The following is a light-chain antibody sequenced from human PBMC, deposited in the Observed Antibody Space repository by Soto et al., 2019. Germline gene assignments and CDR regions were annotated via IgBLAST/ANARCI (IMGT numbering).Light chain of an antibody. CDR3: SSYTSSSTWV. CDR2: EVNIN. Sequence: QSVLTQPASVSGSPGQSITISCTGTSSDVGGYNFVSWYQHHPGKAPKLMIHEVNINNRPSGVSNRFSGSKSGNTASLTISGLQAEDEADYYCSSYTSSSTWVFGGGTKVTVL. CDR1: SSDVGGYNF. J-gene: IGLJ3*02. V-gene: IGLV2-14*01.